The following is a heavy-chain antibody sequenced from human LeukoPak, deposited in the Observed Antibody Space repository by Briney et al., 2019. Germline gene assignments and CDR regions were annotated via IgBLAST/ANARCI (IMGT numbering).Heavy chain of an antibody. CDR2: INTNTGNP. D-gene: IGHD3-10*01. V-gene: IGHV7-4-1*02. Sequence: ASVKVSCKASGYTFTNYAMNWVRQAPGQGLEWMGWINTNTGNPTYAHGFTGRFVFSLDASVNTAYLQISSLKAEDTAGYYCARDNADGEGRFSYWGQGTLVTVSS. CDR1: GYTFTNYA. CDR3: ARDNADGEGRFSY. J-gene: IGHJ4*02.